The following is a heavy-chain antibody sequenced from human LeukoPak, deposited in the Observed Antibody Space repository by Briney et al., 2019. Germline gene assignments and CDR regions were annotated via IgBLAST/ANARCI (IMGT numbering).Heavy chain of an antibody. D-gene: IGHD4-17*01. CDR2: INHSGST. V-gene: IGHV4-34*01. CDR1: GGSFSGYY. J-gene: IGHJ4*02. Sequence: SETLSLTCAVYGGSFSGYYWSWIRQPPGKGLEWIGEINHSGSTYYNPSLKSRVSMSGDTSKNQVSLKLRSVTAADTAVYYCARDPTTVTTIFDSWGQGTLVTVSS. CDR3: ARDPTTVTTIFDS.